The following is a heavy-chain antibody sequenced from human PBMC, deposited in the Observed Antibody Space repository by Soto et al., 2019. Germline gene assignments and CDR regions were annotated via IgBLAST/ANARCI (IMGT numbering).Heavy chain of an antibody. Sequence: SETLSLTCTVSGGSISSYYWSWIRQPPGKGLEWIGYIYYSGSTNYNPSLKSRVTISVDTSKNQFSLKLSSVTAADTAVYYCARWGGGLSDAFDIWGQGTMVPVS. D-gene: IGHD3-16*01. CDR3: ARWGGGLSDAFDI. CDR1: GGSISSYY. J-gene: IGHJ3*02. V-gene: IGHV4-59*01. CDR2: IYYSGST.